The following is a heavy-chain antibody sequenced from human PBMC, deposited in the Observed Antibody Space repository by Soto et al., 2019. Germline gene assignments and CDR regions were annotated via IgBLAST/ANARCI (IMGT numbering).Heavy chain of an antibody. CDR3: GGDSSGYYYPDVFDI. J-gene: IGHJ3*02. CDR1: GFTFSSYG. CDR2: ISSSSSTI. Sequence: PGGSLRLSCAASGFTFSSYGMHWVRQAPGKGLEWVSYISSSSSTIYYADSVKGRFTISRDNAKNSLYLQMNSLRDEDTAVYYCGGDSSGYYYPDVFDIWGQGTMVTVSS. V-gene: IGHV3-48*02. D-gene: IGHD3-22*01.